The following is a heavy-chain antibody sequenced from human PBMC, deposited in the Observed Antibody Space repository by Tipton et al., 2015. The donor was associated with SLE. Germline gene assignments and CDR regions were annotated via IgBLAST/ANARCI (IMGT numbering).Heavy chain of an antibody. Sequence: TLSLTCTVSGGSISSYYWSWIRQPPGKGLEWIGYIYYSGSTNYNPSLKSRVTISVDTSKNQFSLKLSSVTAADTAVYYCAGGSIAAAPGTFDYWGQGTLVTVSS. D-gene: IGHD6-13*01. CDR2: IYYSGST. J-gene: IGHJ4*02. CDR3: AGGSIAAAPGTFDY. V-gene: IGHV4-59*01. CDR1: GGSISSYY.